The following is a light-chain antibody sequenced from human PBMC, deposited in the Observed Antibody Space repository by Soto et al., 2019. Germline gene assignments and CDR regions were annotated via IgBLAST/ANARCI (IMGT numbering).Light chain of an antibody. J-gene: IGKJ3*01. Sequence: DILMTQSPLSLSVTPGEPASISCRSSQSLLHSNGYNYLDWYLQKPGQSPQLLIYLGSNRASGGPDRFSGSGSGTDFTLKISRVEAEDVGVYYCMQALQSIFTFGPGTKVDIK. CDR1: QSLLHSNGYNY. CDR2: LGS. CDR3: MQALQSIFT. V-gene: IGKV2-28*01.